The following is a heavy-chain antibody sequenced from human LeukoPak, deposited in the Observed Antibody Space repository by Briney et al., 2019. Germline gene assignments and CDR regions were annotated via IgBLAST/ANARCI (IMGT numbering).Heavy chain of an antibody. V-gene: IGHV3-53*01. D-gene: IGHD6-19*01. J-gene: IGHJ4*02. CDR3: ARPRRGIAVAGQTGGFDY. Sequence: GGSLRLSCAASGFTVSRNDMSWVRQAPGKGLEWVSVIYMSGSIFYADSVKGRFTISRDNSKNTLYLQMNSLRAEDTAVYYCARPRRGIAVAGQTGGFDYWGQGTLVTVSS. CDR1: GFTVSRND. CDR2: IYMSGSI.